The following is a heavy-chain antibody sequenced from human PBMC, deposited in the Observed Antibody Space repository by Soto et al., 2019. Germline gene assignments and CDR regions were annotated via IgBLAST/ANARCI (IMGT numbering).Heavy chain of an antibody. CDR2: INPNSGGT. V-gene: IGHV1-2*02. D-gene: IGHD1-7*01. CDR3: ARELELQGDYYYYSGMDV. Sequence: ASVKVSCKASGYTFTGYYMHWVRQAPGQGLEWMGWINPNSGGTNYAQKFQGRVTMTRDTSISTAYMELSRLRSDDTAVYYCARELELQGDYYYYSGMDVWGQGTTVTVSS. J-gene: IGHJ6*02. CDR1: GYTFTGYY.